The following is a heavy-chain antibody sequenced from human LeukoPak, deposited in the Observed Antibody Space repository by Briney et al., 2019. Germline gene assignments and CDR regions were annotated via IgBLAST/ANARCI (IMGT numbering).Heavy chain of an antibody. V-gene: IGHV4-59*01. J-gene: IGHJ4*02. CDR3: VVYIAGGGGRGY. D-gene: IGHD1-26*01. CDR1: GDSTSSDH. Sequence: RPSETLSLTCTVSGDSTSSDHWSWVRQPPGKGLDWIGHISYRGSMKYNPSLESRVSISLDTSNNQFSLNLTTLTAADTAVYYCVVYIAGGGGRGYWGQGTLVTVSS. CDR2: ISYRGSM.